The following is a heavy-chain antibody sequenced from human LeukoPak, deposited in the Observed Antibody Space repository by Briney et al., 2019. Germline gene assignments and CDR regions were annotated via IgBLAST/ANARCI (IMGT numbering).Heavy chain of an antibody. J-gene: IGHJ1*01. Sequence: GASVKVSCKASGYTFTGYYMHWVRQAPGQGLEWMGWINPNSGGTNYAQKFQGRVTMTRDTSISTAYMELSRLRSDGTAVYYCARVGCSSTSCYEYFQHWGQGTLVTVSS. CDR3: ARVGCSSTSCYEYFQH. D-gene: IGHD2-2*01. V-gene: IGHV1-2*02. CDR1: GYTFTGYY. CDR2: INPNSGGT.